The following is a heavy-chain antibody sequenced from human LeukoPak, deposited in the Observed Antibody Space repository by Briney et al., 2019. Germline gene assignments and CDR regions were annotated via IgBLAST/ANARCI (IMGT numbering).Heavy chain of an antibody. J-gene: IGHJ4*01. D-gene: IGHD3-22*01. Sequence: PGGSLRLSCGASGFTLSDHYMDWVRQTPGKGLEWVGRTRNKANSYSTEYDASVNGRVTISRNDSKNSLYLQMNSLKIEDTAVYYCVRGKSSGYHDYWGQGTLVTVSS. CDR3: VRGKSSGYHDY. V-gene: IGHV3-72*01. CDR1: GFTLSDHY. CDR2: TRNKANSYST.